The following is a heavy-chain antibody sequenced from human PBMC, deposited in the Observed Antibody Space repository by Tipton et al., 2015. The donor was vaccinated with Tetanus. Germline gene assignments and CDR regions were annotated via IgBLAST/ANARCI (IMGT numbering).Heavy chain of an antibody. J-gene: IGHJ4*02. CDR3: ARDQGGGARGWSYFDY. Sequence: TLSLTCTVSGGSISSGGYYWSWIRQHPGKGLEWIGDIYYSGNTYYNPSLKSRVTISVDTSKNQFFLKLNSVTAADTAVCYCARDQGGGARGWSYFDYWGQGTLVTVSS. CDR1: GGSISSGGYY. D-gene: IGHD1-26*01. CDR2: IYYSGNT. V-gene: IGHV4-31*03.